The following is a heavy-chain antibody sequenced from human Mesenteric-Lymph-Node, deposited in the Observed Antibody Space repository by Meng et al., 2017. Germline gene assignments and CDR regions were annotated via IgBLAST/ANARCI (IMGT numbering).Heavy chain of an antibody. V-gene: IGHV3-72*01. Sequence: GESLKISCAASGFTFSEHYMDWVRQAPGKGLEWVGRIRNEIYGHTTEYAASVRGRFILSRDDSKTSIYLQMNSLEAEDTAVYYCARKVRSVNGPLDYWGQGTVVTVSS. CDR2: IRNEIYGHTT. J-gene: IGHJ4*02. D-gene: IGHD3-10*01. CDR1: GFTFSEHY. CDR3: ARKVRSVNGPLDY.